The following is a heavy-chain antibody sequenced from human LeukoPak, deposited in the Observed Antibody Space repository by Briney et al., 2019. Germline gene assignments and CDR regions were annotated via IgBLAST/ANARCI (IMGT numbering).Heavy chain of an antibody. CDR2: IYYSGRT. V-gene: IGHV4-4*02. CDR3: AREKNYDLLTGYYSLGFDY. D-gene: IGHD3-9*01. CDR1: GGSISSSNW. J-gene: IGHJ4*02. Sequence: SGTLSLTCAVSGGSISSSNWWNWVRQPPGKGLEWIGSIYYSGRTYYNPSLKSRVTMSIETSKNQFSLKLSSVTAADTAVYYCAREKNYDLLTGYYSLGFDYWGQGTLVPVSS.